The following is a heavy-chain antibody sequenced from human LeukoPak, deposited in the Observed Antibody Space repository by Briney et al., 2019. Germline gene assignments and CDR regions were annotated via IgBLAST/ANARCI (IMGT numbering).Heavy chain of an antibody. CDR3: ARRGGPGGFDY. J-gene: IGHJ4*02. D-gene: IGHD2-15*01. CDR1: GYTFTSYG. Sequence: ASVKVSCKASGYTFTSYGISWVRQAPGQGLEWMGWISGYNGNTNYAQKLQGRVTMARGTSTSTVYMELSSLRSEDTAVYYCARRGGPGGFDYWGQGTLVTVSS. V-gene: IGHV1-18*01. CDR2: ISGYNGNT.